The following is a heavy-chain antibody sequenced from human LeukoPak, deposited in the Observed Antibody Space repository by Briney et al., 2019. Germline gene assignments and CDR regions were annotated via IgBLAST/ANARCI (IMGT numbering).Heavy chain of an antibody. Sequence: PGGSLRLSCAASGFTFSSYSMNWVRQAPGKGLEWLSYIGNGGDTIYYADSVKGRFTISRDNAKNSLFLQMNSLRDEDTAVYYCARDVPTTVTTSDYWGQGTLVTVSS. CDR1: GFTFSSYS. V-gene: IGHV3-48*02. D-gene: IGHD4-17*01. CDR3: ARDVPTTVTTSDY. CDR2: IGNGGDTI. J-gene: IGHJ4*02.